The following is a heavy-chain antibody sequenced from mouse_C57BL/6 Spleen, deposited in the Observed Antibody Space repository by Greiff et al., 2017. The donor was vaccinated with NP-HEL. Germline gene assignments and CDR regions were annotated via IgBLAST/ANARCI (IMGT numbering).Heavy chain of an antibody. V-gene: IGHV1-9*01. J-gene: IGHJ4*01. CDR2: ILPGSGST. CDR1: GYTFTGYW. CDR3: ARYRFTTVDYYAMDY. D-gene: IGHD1-1*01. Sequence: QVQLKQSGAELMKPGASVKLSCKATGYTFTGYWIEWVKQRPGHGLEWIGEILPGSGSTNYNEKFKGKATLTADTSSNTAYMQLSSLTTEDSAIYYCARYRFTTVDYYAMDYWGQGTSVTVSS.